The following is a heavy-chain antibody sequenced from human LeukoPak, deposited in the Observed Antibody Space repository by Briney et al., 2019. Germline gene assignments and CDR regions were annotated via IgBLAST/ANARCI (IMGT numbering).Heavy chain of an antibody. J-gene: IGHJ3*02. CDR3: ARDPTSSWETAFDI. CDR2: ISSGTSYI. CDR1: GFTFSDYS. V-gene: IGHV3-21*01. D-gene: IGHD1-26*01. Sequence: WGSLRLSCAASGFTFSDYSMNWVRQAPGKGLEWVSSISSGTSYIYYADSVKGRFTISRDNAKNSLYLQMNSLRAEDTAVYYCARDPTSSWETAFDIWGQGTMVTVSS.